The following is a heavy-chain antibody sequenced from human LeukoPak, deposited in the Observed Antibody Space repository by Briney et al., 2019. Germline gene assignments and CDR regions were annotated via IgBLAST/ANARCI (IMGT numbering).Heavy chain of an antibody. CDR3: ATSSGSYPNFDY. D-gene: IGHD1-26*01. CDR1: GYTLTELS. V-gene: IGHV1-24*01. CDR2: FDPEDGET. J-gene: IGHJ4*02. Sequence: ASVKVSCKVSGYTLTELSMHWVRQAPGKGLEWMGGFDPEDGETIYAQKFQGRVTMTEDTSTDTAYMELSSLRSEDTAVYYCATSSGSYPNFDYWGQGTLVTVSS.